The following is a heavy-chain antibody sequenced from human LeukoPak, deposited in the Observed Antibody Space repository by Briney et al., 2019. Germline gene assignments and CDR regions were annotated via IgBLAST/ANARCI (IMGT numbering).Heavy chain of an antibody. CDR1: GGSISSYY. CDR2: IYTSGST. J-gene: IGHJ4*02. D-gene: IGHD5-12*01. Sequence: SETLSLTCTVSGGSISSYYWSWIRQPAGKGLEWIGRIYTSGSTNYNPSLKSRVTMSVDTSKNQFSLKLSSVTAADTAVYHCAREILVDGYNYGFDHWGQGTLVTVSP. CDR3: AREILVDGYNYGFDH. V-gene: IGHV4-4*07.